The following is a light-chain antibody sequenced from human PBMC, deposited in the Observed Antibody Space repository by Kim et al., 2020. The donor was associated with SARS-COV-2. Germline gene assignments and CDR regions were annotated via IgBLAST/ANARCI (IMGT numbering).Light chain of an antibody. CDR1: NIGSIS. CDR3: QVWDSNSDHVV. CDR2: HDT. V-gene: IGLV3-21*04. J-gene: IGLJ3*02. Sequence: SYELTQPPSVSVAPGQTAKIPCGGSNIGSISVHGYQRRPGQAPVLIIHHDTDRPSGISERFAGSTSGSGATLIINRVEAGDEADYFCQVWDSNSDHVVFGGGTKLTVL.